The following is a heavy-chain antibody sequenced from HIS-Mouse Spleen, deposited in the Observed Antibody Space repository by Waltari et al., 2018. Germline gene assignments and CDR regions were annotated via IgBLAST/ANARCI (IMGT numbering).Heavy chain of an antibody. CDR3: ARDDNWGFYY. V-gene: IGHV3-53*01. CDR1: GFTLSSNY. J-gene: IGHJ4*02. D-gene: IGHD7-27*01. Sequence: EVQLVESGGGLIHPGGSLRLSCAASGFTLSSNYMSWVRPGPGKGLEWVSVIYSGGSTYYADSVKGRFTISRDNSKNTLYLQMNSLRAEDTAVYYCARDDNWGFYYWGQGTLVTVSS. CDR2: IYSGGST.